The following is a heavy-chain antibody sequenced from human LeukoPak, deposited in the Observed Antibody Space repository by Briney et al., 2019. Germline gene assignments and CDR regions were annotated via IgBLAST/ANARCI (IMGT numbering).Heavy chain of an antibody. CDR3: ARAGSSSWYLYY. J-gene: IGHJ4*02. D-gene: IGHD6-13*01. Sequence: PSETLSLTCAVYGGSFSGYYWSWIRQPPGKGLEWIGEINHSGSTNYNPSLESRVTISVDTSKNQFSLKLSSVTAADTAVYYCARAGSSSWYLYYWGQGTLVTVSS. V-gene: IGHV4-34*01. CDR2: INHSGST. CDR1: GGSFSGYY.